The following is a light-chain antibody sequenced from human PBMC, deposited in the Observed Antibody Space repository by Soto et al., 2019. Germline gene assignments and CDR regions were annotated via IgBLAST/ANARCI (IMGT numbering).Light chain of an antibody. CDR3: QHYGTSPRP. J-gene: IGKJ1*01. Sequence: EIVLTQSPGTLSLFPGERATFSCRASQSVSSTHLAWYQQKPGQAPRLLIYAASSRATGIPDRFSGSGSGRDFTLTISSLEPEDSAVYYCQHYGTSPRPFGQGTKVEIK. V-gene: IGKV3-20*01. CDR2: AAS. CDR1: QSVSSTH.